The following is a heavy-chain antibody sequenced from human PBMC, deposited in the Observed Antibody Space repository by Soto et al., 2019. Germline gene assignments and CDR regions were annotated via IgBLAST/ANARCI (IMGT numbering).Heavy chain of an antibody. CDR3: ARRGPGSYFGY. CDR2: ISGSGDST. J-gene: IGHJ4*02. CDR1: GFTFSNYA. D-gene: IGHD2-15*01. V-gene: IGHV3-23*01. Sequence: GGSLRLSCAASGFTFSNYAMNWVRQAPGKGLEWVSVISGSGDSTYYADSVKGRFTISRDNSKNTLYLQMNSLRAEDTAVYYCARRGPGSYFGYWGQGTLVTVSS.